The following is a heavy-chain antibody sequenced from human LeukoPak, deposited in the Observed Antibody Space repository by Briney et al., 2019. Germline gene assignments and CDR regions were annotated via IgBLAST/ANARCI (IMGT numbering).Heavy chain of an antibody. V-gene: IGHV3-73*01. CDR2: IRSKANSYAT. J-gene: IGHJ4*02. Sequence: GGSLRLSCAASGFTFSGSAMHWVRQASGKGLEWVGRIRSKANSYATAYAASVKGRFTISRDDSKNTAYLQMNSLKTEDTAVYYCAKRYCSGGSCPLDYWGQGTLVTVSS. D-gene: IGHD2-15*01. CDR1: GFTFSGSA. CDR3: AKRYCSGGSCPLDY.